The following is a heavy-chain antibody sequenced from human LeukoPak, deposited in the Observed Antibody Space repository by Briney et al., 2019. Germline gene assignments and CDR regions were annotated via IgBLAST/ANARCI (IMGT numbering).Heavy chain of an antibody. V-gene: IGHV4-4*02. J-gene: IGHJ6*04. Sequence: PSGTLSLTCAVPGGSISSSNWWSWVRQPPGKGLEWIGEIYHSGGTNYNPSLKSRVTISVDKSKNQFSLKLSSVTAADTAVYYCARVPAVAGTYGMDVWGKGTTVTVSS. D-gene: IGHD6-19*01. CDR3: ARVPAVAGTYGMDV. CDR1: GGSISSSNW. CDR2: IYHSGGT.